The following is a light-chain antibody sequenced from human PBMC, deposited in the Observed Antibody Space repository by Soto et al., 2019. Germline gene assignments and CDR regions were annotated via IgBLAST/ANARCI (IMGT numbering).Light chain of an antibody. V-gene: IGKV1-5*01. CDR1: QTIITW. CDR2: DAS. Sequence: IQRTQSRPRLSSSVGDRVTMTCRAIQTIITWMAWYQQKPGKAPKLLVYDASTLQSGVASRFSGSGSGTQLTLIISGLQPPNSATHYCQQYTPTNHPWMFAQGTKVDIK. J-gene: IGKJ1*01. CDR3: QQYTPTNHPWM.